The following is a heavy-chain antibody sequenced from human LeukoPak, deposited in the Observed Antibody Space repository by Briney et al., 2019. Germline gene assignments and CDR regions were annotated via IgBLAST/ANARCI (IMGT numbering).Heavy chain of an antibody. CDR1: GYTFSDYY. Sequence: GASVKVSCKASGYTFSDYYIHWVRQAPGQGLEWMGWINPNTGGANFAQKFQGRVSMTGDTPTRTAYMDLSSLRFDDTAVYYCARAYGYEYFQYWGQGTLVTVSS. CDR3: ARAYGYEYFQY. V-gene: IGHV1-2*02. J-gene: IGHJ1*01. CDR2: INPNTGGA. D-gene: IGHD4-17*01.